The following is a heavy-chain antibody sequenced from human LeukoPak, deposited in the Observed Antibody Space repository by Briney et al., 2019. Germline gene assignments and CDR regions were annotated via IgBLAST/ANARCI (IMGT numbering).Heavy chain of an antibody. Sequence: GGSLRLSCTVSGFILGDYAMSWVRQAPGKGLEWVSSISSSSSYIYYADSVKGRFTISRDNAKNSLYLQMNSLRAEDTAVYYCASSPGIAAAGTEGAFDIWGQGTMVTVSS. D-gene: IGHD6-13*01. V-gene: IGHV3-21*01. J-gene: IGHJ3*02. CDR3: ASSPGIAAAGTEGAFDI. CDR1: GFILGDYA. CDR2: ISSSSSYI.